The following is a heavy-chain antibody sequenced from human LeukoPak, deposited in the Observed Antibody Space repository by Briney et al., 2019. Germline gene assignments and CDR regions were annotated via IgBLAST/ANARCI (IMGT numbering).Heavy chain of an antibody. J-gene: IGHJ4*02. CDR3: ARDRGYYGSGSYSPTHDY. CDR2: ISGSGGST. V-gene: IGHV3-23*01. Sequence: GGSLRLSCAASGFTFSSYAMSWVRQAPGKGLEWVSAISGSGGSTYYADSVKGRFTISRDNAKNTLYLQMNSLRAEDTAVYYCARDRGYYGSGSYSPTHDYWGQGTLVTVSS. CDR1: GFTFSSYA. D-gene: IGHD3-10*01.